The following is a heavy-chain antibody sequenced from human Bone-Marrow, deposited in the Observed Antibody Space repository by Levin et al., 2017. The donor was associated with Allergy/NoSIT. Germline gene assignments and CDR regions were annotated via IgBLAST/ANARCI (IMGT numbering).Heavy chain of an antibody. D-gene: IGHD3-3*01. CDR2: IFTSGIA. J-gene: IGHJ6*02. Sequence: PSETLSLTCTVSGGSISRTYWSWIRRPAGKGLEWIGRIFTSGIANYNPSLKSRVTMSVDTSKNQFSPKLSSVTAADTAVYYCARDSTLFGVIGGDHYYAMDVWGQGTTVTVSS. CDR3: ARDSTLFGVIGGDHYYAMDV. V-gene: IGHV4-4*07. CDR1: GGSISRTY.